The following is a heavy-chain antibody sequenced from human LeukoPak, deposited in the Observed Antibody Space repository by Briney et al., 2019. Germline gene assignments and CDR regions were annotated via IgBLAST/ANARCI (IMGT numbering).Heavy chain of an antibody. CDR3: ARGASSRSGYCSSTSCRNWFDP. D-gene: IGHD2-2*03. CDR1: GGSFSGYY. V-gene: IGHV4-34*01. Sequence: NPSETLSLTCAVYGGSFSGYYWSWIRQAPGKGLEWIGEINHSGSTNDNPSLESRVTILVDTSKNQFSLKLSSVTAADTAVYYCARGASSRSGYCSSTSCRNWFDPWGQGTLVTVSS. J-gene: IGHJ5*02. CDR2: INHSGST.